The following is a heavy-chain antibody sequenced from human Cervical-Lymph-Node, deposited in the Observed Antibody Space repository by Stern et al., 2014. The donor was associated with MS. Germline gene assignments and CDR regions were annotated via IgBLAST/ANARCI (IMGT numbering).Heavy chain of an antibody. CDR2: FYHTGSV. V-gene: IGHV4-59*01. CDR3: AREGEYCSGSRCYPFLDY. J-gene: IGHJ4*02. D-gene: IGHD2-15*01. Sequence: QVQLQESGPGLVKPSETLSLTCTVSGGSLRSYYLHWLRPAPGKGLECLGFFYHTGSVNYNPSLSSRVAMSVDTSKNQFSLTVSSVTAADTAVYYCAREGEYCSGSRCYPFLDYWGQGTLVTVSS. CDR1: GGSLRSYY.